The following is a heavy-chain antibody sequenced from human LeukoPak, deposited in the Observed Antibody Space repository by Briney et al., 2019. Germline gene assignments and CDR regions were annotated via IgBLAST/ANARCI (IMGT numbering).Heavy chain of an antibody. CDR2: ISGSGSNT. Sequence: GGSLRLSCEASGFIFSNSAMNWVGQVPGKGREGVSAISGSGSNTLYADSVRGRFTISRDNSKNTLQLQMNSLRAEDTAVYYCAKADCSDIGCYVKAYWGQGTLVTVSS. J-gene: IGHJ4*02. CDR3: AKADCSDIGCYVKAY. CDR1: GFIFSNSA. D-gene: IGHD2-15*01. V-gene: IGHV3-23*01.